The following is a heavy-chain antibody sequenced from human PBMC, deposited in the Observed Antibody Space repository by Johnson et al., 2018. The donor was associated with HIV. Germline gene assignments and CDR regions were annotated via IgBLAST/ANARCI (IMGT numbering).Heavy chain of an antibody. CDR3: ARVFYRYSSSSTAAFDI. V-gene: IGHV3-11*04. CDR1: GFTFSDYY. D-gene: IGHD6-6*01. J-gene: IGHJ3*02. Sequence: QMLLVEYGGGLVKPGGSLRLSCAASGFTFSDYYMSWIRQAPGKGLEWVSYISSSGSTIYYADSVKGRFTISRDNAKNSLYLQMNSLRAEDTAVYYCARVFYRYSSSSTAAFDIWGQGTMVTVSS. CDR2: ISSSGSTI.